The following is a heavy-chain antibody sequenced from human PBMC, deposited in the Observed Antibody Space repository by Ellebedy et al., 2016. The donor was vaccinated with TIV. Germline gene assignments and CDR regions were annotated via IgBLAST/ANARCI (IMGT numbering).Heavy chain of an antibody. CDR1: GGSFSGYY. Sequence: SETLSLTCAVYGGSFSGYYWSWIRQPPGKGLEWIGEINHSGSTNYNPSLKSRVTISVDTSKNQFSLKLSSVTAADTAVYYCARDIDYYYYMDVWGKGTTVTVPS. CDR2: INHSGST. V-gene: IGHV4-34*01. J-gene: IGHJ6*03. CDR3: ARDIDYYYYMDV.